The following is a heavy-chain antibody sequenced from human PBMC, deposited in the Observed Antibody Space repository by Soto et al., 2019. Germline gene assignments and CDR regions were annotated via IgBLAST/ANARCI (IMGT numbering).Heavy chain of an antibody. V-gene: IGHV4-61*08. J-gene: IGHJ4*02. D-gene: IGHD3-22*01. CDR1: GGSISSGGYY. Sequence: PSETLSLTCTVSGGSISSGGYYWSWIRQHPGKGLEWIGYIYYSGSTNYNPSLKSRVTISVDTSKNQFSLKLSSVTAADTAVYYCASWGNYDSSGYGYWGQGTLVTVSS. CDR2: IYYSGST. CDR3: ASWGNYDSSGYGY.